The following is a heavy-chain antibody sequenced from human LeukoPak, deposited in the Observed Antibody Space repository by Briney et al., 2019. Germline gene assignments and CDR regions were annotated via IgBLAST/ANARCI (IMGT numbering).Heavy chain of an antibody. J-gene: IGHJ6*03. CDR2: IYYSGST. CDR1: GGSISSYY. D-gene: IGHD2-15*01. Sequence: SETLSLTCTVSGGSISSYYWSWIRQPPGKGLEWIGYIYYSGSTNYNPSLKSRVTISVDTSKNQFSLKLSSVTAADTAVYYCARVGRLTHYYYYMDVWGEGTTVTVSS. V-gene: IGHV4-59*01. CDR3: ARVGRLTHYYYYMDV.